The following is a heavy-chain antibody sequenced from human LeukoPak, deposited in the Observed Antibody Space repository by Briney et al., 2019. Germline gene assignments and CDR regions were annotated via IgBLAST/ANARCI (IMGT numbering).Heavy chain of an antibody. D-gene: IGHD7-27*01. V-gene: IGHV4-4*02. Sequence: PSETLSLTCAVSGASITSHPWNWVRQPPGKGLEWIGETYNSGTSTFKPSLRSRVIMFFDESNNHFSLKLNSVTAADTAVYYCARGGNWDFDYWGQGVLVIVSS. CDR2: TYNSGTS. J-gene: IGHJ4*02. CDR3: ARGGNWDFDY. CDR1: GASITSHPW.